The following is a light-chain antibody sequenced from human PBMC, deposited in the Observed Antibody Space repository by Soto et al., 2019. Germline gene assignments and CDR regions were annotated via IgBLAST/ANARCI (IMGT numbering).Light chain of an antibody. Sequence: QTVVTQEPSFSVSPGGTVTLTCGLSSGSVSTSYYPSWYQQTPGQAPRTLIYSTNTRSSGVPDRFSGSILGNKAALTITGAQADEESDYYCVLYMGSDVVFGGGTKLTVL. J-gene: IGLJ2*01. V-gene: IGLV8-61*01. CDR1: SGSVSTSYY. CDR3: VLYMGSDVV. CDR2: STN.